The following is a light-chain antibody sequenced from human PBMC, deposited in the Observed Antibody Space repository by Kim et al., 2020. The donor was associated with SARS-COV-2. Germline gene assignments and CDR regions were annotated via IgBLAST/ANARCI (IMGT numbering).Light chain of an antibody. CDR1: SEDIGGFNY. CDR3: TSRTSISTLV. V-gene: IGLV2-14*03. Sequence: GPVLSISLTGTSEDIGGFNYVCCHQQPPSKAPKLLIFAVSSRPARVSSLFSATKSTNAASLTISVLQADDEADYYCTSRTSISTLVFGGGTRVTVL. CDR2: AVS. J-gene: IGLJ2*01.